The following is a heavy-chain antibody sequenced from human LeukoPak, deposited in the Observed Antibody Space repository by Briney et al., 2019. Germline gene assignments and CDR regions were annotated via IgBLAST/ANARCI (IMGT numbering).Heavy chain of an antibody. V-gene: IGHV4-39*07. CDR3: ARAPQG. Sequence: SETLSLTCTVSGGFISSSSYYWGWIRQPPGKGLEWIGSISYSGSTYYNPSLKSRVTISVDTSTNPSSLTLSSVTAADPAVYYCARAPQGWGQGTLVTVSS. CDR1: GGFISSSSYY. J-gene: IGHJ4*02. CDR2: ISYSGST.